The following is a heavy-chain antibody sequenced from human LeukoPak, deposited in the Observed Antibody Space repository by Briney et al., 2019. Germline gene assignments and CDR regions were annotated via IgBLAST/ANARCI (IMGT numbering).Heavy chain of an antibody. D-gene: IGHD2-15*01. J-gene: IGHJ4*02. CDR3: ARSLVSLVVDY. CDR1: GGSISSYY. CDR2: IYYSGST. V-gene: IGHV4-59*01. Sequence: SETLSLTCTVSGGSISSYYWSWIRQPPGKGLEWIGYIYYSGSTNYNPSLKSRVTISVDTSKNQFSLKLSSVTAADTAVYYCARSLVSLVVDYWGQGTLVTVSS.